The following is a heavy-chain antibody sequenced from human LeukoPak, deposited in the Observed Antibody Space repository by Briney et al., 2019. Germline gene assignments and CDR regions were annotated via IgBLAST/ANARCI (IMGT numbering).Heavy chain of an antibody. CDR1: GFTFSSYA. CDR3: AKHRATATRYFDY. D-gene: IGHD2-15*01. CDR2: IGGSSDST. Sequence: GGSLRLSCAASGFTFSSYALNWVRQAPGKGLEWVSTIGGSSDSTYYADSVKGRFTISRDNSKNTLYLQMTSLRAEDTAIYFCAKHRATATRYFDYWGQGTLVTVSS. J-gene: IGHJ4*02. V-gene: IGHV3-23*01.